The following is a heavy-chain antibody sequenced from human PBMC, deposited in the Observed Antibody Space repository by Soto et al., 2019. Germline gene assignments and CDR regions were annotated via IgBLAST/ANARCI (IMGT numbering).Heavy chain of an antibody. CDR2: IIPIFGTA. CDR3: ARERTLGYCSGGSCYSGDYAFDI. Sequence: GASVKVSCKASGGTFSSYAISWVRQAPGQGLEWMGGIIPIFGTANYAQKFQGRVTITADESTSTAYMELSSLRSEDTAVYYCARERTLGYCSGGSCYSGDYAFDIWGQGTMVTVPS. D-gene: IGHD2-15*01. CDR1: GGTFSSYA. J-gene: IGHJ3*02. V-gene: IGHV1-69*13.